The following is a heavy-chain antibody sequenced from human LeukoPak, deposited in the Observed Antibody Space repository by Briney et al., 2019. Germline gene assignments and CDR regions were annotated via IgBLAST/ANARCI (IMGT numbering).Heavy chain of an antibody. Sequence: GGSLRLSCAASGFTFSNYGMHWVRQAPGKGLEWVAVIWYDGSDKYYADSVKGRFTISRDNSKNTVYLQMNSLRAEDTAVYYCARGMGDYWGQGTLVTVSS. D-gene: IGHD2-8*01. CDR1: GFTFSNYG. CDR2: IWYDGSDK. CDR3: ARGMGDY. J-gene: IGHJ4*02. V-gene: IGHV3-33*01.